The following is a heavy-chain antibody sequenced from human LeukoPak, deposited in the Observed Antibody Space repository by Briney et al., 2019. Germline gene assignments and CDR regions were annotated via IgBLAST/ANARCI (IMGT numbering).Heavy chain of an antibody. CDR2: IYYSGST. J-gene: IGHJ4*02. Sequence: SETLSLTCTVSGGSISSYYWSWIRQPPGKGLEWIGYIYYSGSTNYNPSLKSRVAISVDTSKNQFSLKLSSVTAADTAVYYCARQRVRSGWYDYWGQGTLVTVSS. V-gene: IGHV4-59*08. D-gene: IGHD6-19*01. CDR1: GGSISSYY. CDR3: ARQRVRSGWYDY.